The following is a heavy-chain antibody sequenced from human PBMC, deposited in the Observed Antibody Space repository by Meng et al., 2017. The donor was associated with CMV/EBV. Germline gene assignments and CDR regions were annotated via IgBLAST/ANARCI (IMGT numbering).Heavy chain of an antibody. D-gene: IGHD3-9*01. Sequence: GGSLRLSCAASGYTFSAYALSWVRQAPGKGLEWVSSISGSGGATYYADSVKGRFIVSRDNSRNTLYVQMHSLRVEDTAVYYCVRGDPHDTLTAYYNPMGYWGQGTLVTVSS. J-gene: IGHJ4*02. CDR1: GYTFSAYA. V-gene: IGHV3-23*01. CDR3: VRGDPHDTLTAYYNPMGY. CDR2: ISGSGGAT.